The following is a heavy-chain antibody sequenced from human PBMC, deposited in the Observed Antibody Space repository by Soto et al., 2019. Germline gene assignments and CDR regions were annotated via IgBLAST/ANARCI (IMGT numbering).Heavy chain of an antibody. V-gene: IGHV1-46*03. CDR2: INPSGGST. CDR1: GYTFASYY. Sequence: ASVKVSCKASGYTFASYYIHWVRQAPGQGLEWMGIINPSGGSTSYAQKFQGRVTMTRDTSTSTVYMEVSGLRSEDTAVYYCARDQEPSTLYYDYYYMDVWGKGTTVTVSS. CDR3: ARDQEPSTLYYDYYYMDV. J-gene: IGHJ6*03.